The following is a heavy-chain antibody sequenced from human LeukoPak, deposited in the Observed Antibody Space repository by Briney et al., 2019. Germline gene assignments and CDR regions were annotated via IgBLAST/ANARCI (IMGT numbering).Heavy chain of an antibody. CDR3: AREALTLFGELPHFDY. D-gene: IGHD3-10*02. CDR2: INPNSGGT. CDR1: GYTFTGYY. Sequence: ASVKVSCKASGYTFTGYYMHWVRQAPGQGLEWMGWINPNSGGTNYAQKFQGRVTMTRDTSISTAYMELSRLRSDDTAVYYCAREALTLFGELPHFDYWGQGTLVTVSS. J-gene: IGHJ4*02. V-gene: IGHV1-2*02.